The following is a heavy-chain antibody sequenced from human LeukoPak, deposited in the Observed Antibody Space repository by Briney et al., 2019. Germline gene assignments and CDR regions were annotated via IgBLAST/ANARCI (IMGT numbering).Heavy chain of an antibody. CDR1: GFPFNTYV. CDR3: ARVRGGRSWYYYGMDV. J-gene: IGHJ6*02. Sequence: GGSLRLSCAASGFPFNTYVMSWVRQAPGKGLEWVSAINGGGSNTYYADSVKGQFTISRDNSKDRLYLQMNSLRPEDKAMYYCARVRGGRSWYYYGMDVWGRGTTVTVSS. CDR2: INGGGSNT. V-gene: IGHV3-23*01. D-gene: IGHD3-16*01.